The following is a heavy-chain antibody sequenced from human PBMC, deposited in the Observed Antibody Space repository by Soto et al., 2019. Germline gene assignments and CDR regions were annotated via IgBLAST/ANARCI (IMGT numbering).Heavy chain of an antibody. CDR1: GYTFTSYG. J-gene: IGHJ4*02. CDR3: ARVGSGSGWYDLSYFDY. D-gene: IGHD6-19*01. Sequence: ASVKVSCKASGYTFTSYGISWVRQAPGQGLEWMGWISAYNGNTNYAQKLQGRVTMTTDTSTSTAYMELRSLRSDDTAVYYCARVGSGSGWYDLSYFDYWGQGTLVTVSS. CDR2: ISAYNGNT. V-gene: IGHV1-18*01.